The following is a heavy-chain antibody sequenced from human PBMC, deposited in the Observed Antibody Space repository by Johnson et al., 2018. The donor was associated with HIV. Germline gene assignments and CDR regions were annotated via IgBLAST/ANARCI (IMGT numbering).Heavy chain of an antibody. D-gene: IGHD1-1*01. CDR3: ARPQGTGDAFDI. CDR1: GFTFSDYY. CDR2: ISSRGIPI. J-gene: IGHJ3*02. Sequence: QVQLVESGGGVVQPGRSLRLSCAASGFTFSDYYMGWIRQTPGKGLEWISYISSRGIPIYYADAVQGRFTISRDNAKNSLYVQMNSLRVEDTAVYYCARPQGTGDAFDIWGQGTMVTVSS. V-gene: IGHV3-11*04.